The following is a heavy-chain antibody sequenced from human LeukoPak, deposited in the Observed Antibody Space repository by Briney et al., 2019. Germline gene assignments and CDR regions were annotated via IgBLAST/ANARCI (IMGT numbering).Heavy chain of an antibody. CDR1: GYTFTGYY. V-gene: IGHV1-2*02. D-gene: IGHD5-18*01. J-gene: IGHJ5*02. Sequence: ASVKVSCKASGYTFTGYYMHWVRQAPGQGLEWMGWINPNSGGTNYAQKFQGRVTMTRDTPISTAYMELSRLRSDDTAVYYCARGGGYSYGYSWFDPWGQGTLVTVSS. CDR3: ARGGGYSYGYSWFDP. CDR2: INPNSGGT.